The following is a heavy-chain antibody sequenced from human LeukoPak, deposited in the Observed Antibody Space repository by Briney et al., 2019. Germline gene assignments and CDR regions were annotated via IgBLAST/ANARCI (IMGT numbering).Heavy chain of an antibody. CDR1: GFTFSSYA. CDR3: ARDGVGTAPRTPHYFDY. D-gene: IGHD2-8*02. Sequence: GRSLRLSCAASGFTFSSYAMHWVRQAPGKGLEWVAVISYDGSNKYYADSVKGRFTISRDNSKNTLYLQMNSLRAEDTAVYYCARDGVGTAPRTPHYFDYWGQGTLVTVSS. CDR2: ISYDGSNK. V-gene: IGHV3-30-3*01. J-gene: IGHJ4*02.